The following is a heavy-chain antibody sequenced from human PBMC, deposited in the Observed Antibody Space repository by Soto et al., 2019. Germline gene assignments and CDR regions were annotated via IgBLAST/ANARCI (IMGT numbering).Heavy chain of an antibody. J-gene: IGHJ4*02. D-gene: IGHD5-12*01. CDR1: GGTFRSYA. CDR2: IIPIFGAT. V-gene: IGHV1-69*01. CDR3: ARGRRMATSD. Sequence: QVQLVQSGAEVKKPGSSVKVSCKASGGTFRSYAISWVRQAPGQGLEWMGGIIPIFGATNFAQKFQGRVTITADESTSTAYMQLGSLRSDDTAVYYCARGRRMATSDWGQGTLVTVSS.